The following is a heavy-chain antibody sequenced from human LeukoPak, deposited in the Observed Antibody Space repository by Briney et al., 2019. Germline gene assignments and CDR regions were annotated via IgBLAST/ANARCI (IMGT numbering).Heavy chain of an antibody. Sequence: PGGPLRLSCIASGFTFSNYWMHWVRQAPGKGLVWVSRINGDGSITNYADSVKGRFTISRDNAESMLYLQMNNLRAEDTAIYYCAREQLGFSYGLWGQGTLVTVSS. CDR2: INGDGSIT. J-gene: IGHJ4*02. D-gene: IGHD5-18*01. CDR1: GFTFSNYW. V-gene: IGHV3-74*01. CDR3: AREQLGFSYGL.